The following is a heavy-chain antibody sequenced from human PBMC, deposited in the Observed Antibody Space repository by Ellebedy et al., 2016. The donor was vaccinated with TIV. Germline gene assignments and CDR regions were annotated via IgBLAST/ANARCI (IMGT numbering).Heavy chain of an antibody. CDR2: IYPGDSDT. Sequence: GESLKISCQGSGYTFSRYWIAWVRQMPGKGLEWMGIIYPGDSDTRYSPSFQGQVTISADRSFSTAYLQWSSLRASDTAMYYCARRLYSDYVYFDFWGQGTLVTVSS. J-gene: IGHJ4*02. V-gene: IGHV5-51*01. D-gene: IGHD5-12*01. CDR3: ARRLYSDYVYFDF. CDR1: GYTFSRYW.